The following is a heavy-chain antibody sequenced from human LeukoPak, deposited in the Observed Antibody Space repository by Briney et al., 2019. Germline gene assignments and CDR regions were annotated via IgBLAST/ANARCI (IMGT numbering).Heavy chain of an antibody. V-gene: IGHV3-74*01. D-gene: IGHD1-26*01. Sequence: GGSLRLSCAASGFTFSSYWMHWVRQGPGKGLVWVSRINSDGSSTNYADSVKGRFTISRDNSKNTLYLQMNSLRAEDTAVYYCANGIVGAAYWGQGTLVTVSS. CDR2: INSDGSST. CDR3: ANGIVGAAY. CDR1: GFTFSSYW. J-gene: IGHJ4*02.